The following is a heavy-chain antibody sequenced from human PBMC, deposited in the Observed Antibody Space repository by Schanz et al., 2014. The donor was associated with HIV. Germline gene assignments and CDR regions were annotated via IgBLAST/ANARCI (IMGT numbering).Heavy chain of an antibody. CDR1: GFTFSNYA. CDR3: ARDMCTAGSCYYFDH. D-gene: IGHD2-15*01. CDR2: ISYDGSNK. V-gene: IGHV3-30-3*01. J-gene: IGHJ4*02. Sequence: QVQLVESGGGVVQPGRSLRLSCAASGFTFSNYAMHWVRQAPGKGLEWVAVISYDGSNKYYADSVKGRFTISRDNSKNTLYLQMNSLRVEDTAVYYCARDMCTAGSCYYFDHWGQRTLVTVSS.